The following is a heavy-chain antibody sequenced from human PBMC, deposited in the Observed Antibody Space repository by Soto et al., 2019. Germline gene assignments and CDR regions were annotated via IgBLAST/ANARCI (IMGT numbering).Heavy chain of an antibody. CDR2: ISGSGGST. Sequence: EVQLLESGGGLVQPGGSLRLSCAASGFTFSSYAMSWVRQAPGKGLEWVSAISGSGGSTYYADSVKGRFTISRDNSKNTLYLQMNSLRAEDTAVYYCANPELSWINYYYYGMDVWGQGTTVTVSS. CDR1: GFTFSSYA. J-gene: IGHJ6*02. CDR3: ANPELSWINYYYYGMDV. V-gene: IGHV3-23*01. D-gene: IGHD3-16*02.